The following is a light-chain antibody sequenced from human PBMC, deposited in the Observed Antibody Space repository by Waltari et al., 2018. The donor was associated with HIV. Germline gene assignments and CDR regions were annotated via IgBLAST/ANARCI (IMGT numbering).Light chain of an antibody. V-gene: IGLV2-11*01. CDR2: DVN. CDR1: NRDVGDYNY. Sequence: QSALTQPRSVSGSPGQSVTISCTGTNRDVGDYNYVSWYQQHPGQVPKLMIYDVNKRPSGVPDRFSGSKSGNTASLTISGLQAEDEADYYCCSYSGSYTYVVFGGGTKLTVL. CDR3: CSYSGSYTYVV. J-gene: IGLJ2*01.